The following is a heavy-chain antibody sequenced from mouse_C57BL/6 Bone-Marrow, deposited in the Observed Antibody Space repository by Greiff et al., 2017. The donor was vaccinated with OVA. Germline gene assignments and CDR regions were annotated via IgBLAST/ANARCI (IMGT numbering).Heavy chain of an antibody. D-gene: IGHD2-1*01. CDR1: GFSFTSYG. CDR3: AKPSTMVTPFAY. J-gene: IGHJ3*01. CDR2: IWGDGGT. Sequence: VKLVESGPGLVAPSQSLSITCTVSGFSFTSYGLSWVRQPPGKGLEWLGVIWGDGGTNYHSALISRLSISKDDSQSQVFLKLISLQTDDTATYSCAKPSTMVTPFAYWGQGTLVTVSA. V-gene: IGHV2-3*01.